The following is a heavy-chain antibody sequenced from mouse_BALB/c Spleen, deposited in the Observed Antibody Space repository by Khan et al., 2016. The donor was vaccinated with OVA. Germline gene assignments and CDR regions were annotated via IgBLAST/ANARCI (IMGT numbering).Heavy chain of an antibody. J-gene: IGHJ4*01. CDR2: ISYSGCT. CDR3: ASELGRYYALDY. D-gene: IGHD4-1*01. V-gene: IGHV3-2*02. CDR1: GYSITSDYA. Sequence: VQLQQSGPGLVKPSQSLSLTCTVTGYSITSDYAWNWIRQFPGNKLEWMGYISYSGCTTYNPSLKSRISITRDTSKDQFFLQLKSVTSEATATYYCASELGRYYALDYWGQGTSVTVSS.